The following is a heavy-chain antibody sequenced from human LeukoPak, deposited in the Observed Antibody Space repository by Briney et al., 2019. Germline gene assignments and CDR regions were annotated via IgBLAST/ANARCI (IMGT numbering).Heavy chain of an antibody. CDR3: ARAIPAAMGFDY. J-gene: IGHJ4*02. CDR1: GFSISSYW. CDR2: ISSDGHDT. V-gene: IGHV3-74*01. D-gene: IGHD2-2*01. Sequence: GGSLRLFCAGTGFSISSYWMHWVRQAPGKGLVWVSRISSDGHDTRFADSVKGRFTISRDIAKNTLYLQMNSLRAEDTAVYYCARAIPAAMGFDYWGRGTLVTVSS.